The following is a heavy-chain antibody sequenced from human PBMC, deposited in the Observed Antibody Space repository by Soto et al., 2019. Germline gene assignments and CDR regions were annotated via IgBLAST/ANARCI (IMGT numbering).Heavy chain of an antibody. V-gene: IGHV1-69*13. CDR1: GGTFISYA. Sequence: SVKVSCKASGGTFISYAISWVRQAPGQGLEWMGGIIPIFGTANYAQKFQGRVTITADESTSTAYMELSSLRSEDTAVYYCARDPDEWLPQGENYYYGMDVWGQGTTVTVS. D-gene: IGHD5-12*01. CDR2: IIPIFGTA. CDR3: ARDPDEWLPQGENYYYGMDV. J-gene: IGHJ6*02.